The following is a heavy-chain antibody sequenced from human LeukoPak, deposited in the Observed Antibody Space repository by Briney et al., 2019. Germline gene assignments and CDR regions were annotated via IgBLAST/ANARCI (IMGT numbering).Heavy chain of an antibody. D-gene: IGHD3-3*01. CDR1: GYTFTSYY. V-gene: IGHV1-46*01. CDR3: ARQRGRSYYDFWSGYTNWFDP. CDR2: INPSGGST. J-gene: IGHJ5*02. Sequence: ASVKVSCKASGYTFTSYYMHWVRQAPGQGLEWMGIINPSGGSTSYAQKFQGRVTVTRDMSTSTVYMELSSLRSEDTAVYYCARQRGRSYYDFWSGYTNWFDPWGQGTLVTVSS.